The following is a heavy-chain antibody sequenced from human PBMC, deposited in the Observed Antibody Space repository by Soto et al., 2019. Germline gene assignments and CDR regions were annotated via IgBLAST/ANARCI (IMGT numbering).Heavy chain of an antibody. D-gene: IGHD3-10*01. CDR3: TRDAPLWFGELSQ. V-gene: IGHV4-4*02. J-gene: IGHJ4*02. Sequence: PSETLSLTCTVSGDSITNSNWWTWVRQPPGKGLEWIGEIFHSGSTNYNPSLKSRITISVDKSKNQFVLKLRSVTAADTAVYYCTRDAPLWFGELSQWGQGTLVPVSS. CDR2: IFHSGST. CDR1: GDSITNSNW.